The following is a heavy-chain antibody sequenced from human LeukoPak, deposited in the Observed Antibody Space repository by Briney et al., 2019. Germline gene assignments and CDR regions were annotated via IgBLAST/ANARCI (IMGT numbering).Heavy chain of an antibody. Sequence: PGGSLRLSCVGSEFTFSSHAIHWVRQAPGKGLEWVAVISYDGRNKYYADSVKGRSTISRDNSKNTLYLQMNSLRDEDTAVYYCARGTYSSGYYSIDYWGQGTLVTVSS. V-gene: IGHV3-30*04. CDR1: EFTFSSHA. CDR2: ISYDGRNK. J-gene: IGHJ4*02. CDR3: ARGTYSSGYYSIDY. D-gene: IGHD3-22*01.